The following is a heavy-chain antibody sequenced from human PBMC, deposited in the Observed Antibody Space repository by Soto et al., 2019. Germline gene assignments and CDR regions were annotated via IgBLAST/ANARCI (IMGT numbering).Heavy chain of an antibody. CDR1: GFTFSSYE. J-gene: IGHJ6*02. Sequence: EVQLVESGGGLVQPGGSLRLSCAASGFTFSSYEMNWVRQAPGKGLEWVSYISSSGSTIYYADSVKGRFTISRDNAKNSLYLQMNRLRAEDTGVYYCARGHKGRYYYYGMDVWGPGDKVTVSS. CDR2: ISSSGSTI. V-gene: IGHV3-48*03. CDR3: ARGHKGRYYYYGMDV.